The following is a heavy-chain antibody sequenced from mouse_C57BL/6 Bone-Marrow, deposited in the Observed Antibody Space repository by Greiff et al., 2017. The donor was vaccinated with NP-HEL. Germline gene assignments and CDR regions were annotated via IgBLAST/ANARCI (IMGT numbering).Heavy chain of an antibody. CDR3: ARRDYGSSYDAMDY. V-gene: IGHV5-6*01. CDR1: GFTFSSYG. CDR2: ISSGGSYT. Sequence: DVHLVESGGDLVKPGGSLKLSCAASGFTFSSYGMSWVRQTPDKRLEWVATISSGGSYTYYPDSVKGRFTISRDNAKNTLYLQMSSLKSEDTAMYYCARRDYGSSYDAMDYWGQGTSVTVSS. D-gene: IGHD1-1*01. J-gene: IGHJ4*01.